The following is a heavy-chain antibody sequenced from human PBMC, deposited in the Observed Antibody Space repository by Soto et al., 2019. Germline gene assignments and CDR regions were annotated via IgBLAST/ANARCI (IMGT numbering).Heavy chain of an antibody. V-gene: IGHV3-23*01. CDR1: GFTFSSYA. CDR2: ISGSGGST. J-gene: IGHJ4*02. Sequence: EVQLLESGGGLVQPGGSLRLSCAASGFTFSSYAMSWVRQAPGKGLEWVSAISGSGGSTYYADSVKGRFTISRDNSKNTQYLQMNSLRAEDTAVYYCAKADSGYEGGMDYWGQGTLVTVSS. CDR3: AKADSGYEGGMDY. D-gene: IGHD5-12*01.